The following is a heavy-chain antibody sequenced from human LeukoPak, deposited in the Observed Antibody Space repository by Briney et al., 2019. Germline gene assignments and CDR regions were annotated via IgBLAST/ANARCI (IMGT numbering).Heavy chain of an antibody. J-gene: IGHJ4*02. CDR3: ARDRSPFHYDSSGYLGY. D-gene: IGHD3-22*01. Sequence: ASVTVSCTASGYSFTDYYMHWVRQAPGQGLEWMGWIKPDSGGANYAQKFQGRVTMTRDTSISTAYMELSRLRSDDTAVYFCARDRSPFHYDSSGYLGYWGQGTLVTVSS. V-gene: IGHV1-2*02. CDR2: IKPDSGGA. CDR1: GYSFTDYY.